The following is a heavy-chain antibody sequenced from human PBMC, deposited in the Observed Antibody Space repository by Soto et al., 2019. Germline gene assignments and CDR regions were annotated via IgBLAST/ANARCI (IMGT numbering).Heavy chain of an antibody. CDR1: GYTFSDYS. CDR2: INPKSGGT. V-gene: IGHV1-2*02. CDR3: ARELEYSSSFAY. J-gene: IGHJ4*01. D-gene: IGHD6-6*01. Sequence: QVQLVQSGAEVKKPGASVKVSCKASGYTFSDYSIHWVRQAPGQGLEWMGWINPKSGGTNYAQKFQGRVTMTRDTSISTAYMELSRLRSDDTAVYHCARELEYSSSFAYWGHGTLVTVSS.